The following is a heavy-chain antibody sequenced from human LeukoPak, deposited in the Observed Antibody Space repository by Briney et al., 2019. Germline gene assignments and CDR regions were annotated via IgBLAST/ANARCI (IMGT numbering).Heavy chain of an antibody. D-gene: IGHD3-22*01. CDR2: IWYDGSNK. V-gene: IGHV3-33*01. CDR3: ARGSYDSSGYYFDY. J-gene: IGHJ4*02. Sequence: PGGSLRLSCAASGFTFSSYGMHWVRQAPGKGLEWVAVIWYDGSNKYYADSVKGRFTISRDNSKNTLYLQMNSLRAEGTAVYYCARGSYDSSGYYFDYWGREPWSPSPQ. CDR1: GFTFSSYG.